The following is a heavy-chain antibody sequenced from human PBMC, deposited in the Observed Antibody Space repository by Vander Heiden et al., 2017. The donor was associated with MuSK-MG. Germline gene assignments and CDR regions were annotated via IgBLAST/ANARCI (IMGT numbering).Heavy chain of an antibody. J-gene: IGHJ4*02. CDR1: GLMFSSYG. CDR2: IWYDGSKT. CDR3: ARTFIAARLTRPDY. V-gene: IGHV3-33*01. D-gene: IGHD6-6*01. Sequence: QVKLVESGGGVVQPGRSLRLACAAPGLMFSSYGMHWVRQAPGKGLEWVALIWYDGSKTYYEDSVKGRFTVSRDNSENKLYLEMHNLRAEDTAVYYCARTFIAARLTRPDYWGQGTLVTVSS.